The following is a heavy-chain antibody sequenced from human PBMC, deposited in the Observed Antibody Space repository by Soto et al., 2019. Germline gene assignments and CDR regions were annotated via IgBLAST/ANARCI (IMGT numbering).Heavy chain of an antibody. V-gene: IGHV1-2*04. CDR2: INPNSGGT. CDR3: ARGNSSGWGPIDY. Sequence: ASVKVSCKSSGYTFTGYYMHCVRQAPGQGLEWMGWINPNSGGTNYAQKFQGWVTMTRETSISTAYMELSRLRSDDTAVYYCARGNSSGWGPIDYWGQGTLVTVSS. D-gene: IGHD6-19*01. J-gene: IGHJ4*02. CDR1: GYTFTGYY.